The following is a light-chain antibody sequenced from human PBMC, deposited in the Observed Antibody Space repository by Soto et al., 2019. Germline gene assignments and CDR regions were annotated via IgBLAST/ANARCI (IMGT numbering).Light chain of an antibody. CDR3: SSYAGSNNFV. J-gene: IGLJ1*01. CDR1: SSDIGAYIY. V-gene: IGLV2-8*01. Sequence: QSALTQPPFVSGAPGQSVTISCTGTSSDIGAYIYVSWYQQHPGKAPKLMISEVSRRPSGVPERFSGSKSGNTASLTVSGLQADDEAHYYCSSYAGSNNFVFGTGTKVTVL. CDR2: EVS.